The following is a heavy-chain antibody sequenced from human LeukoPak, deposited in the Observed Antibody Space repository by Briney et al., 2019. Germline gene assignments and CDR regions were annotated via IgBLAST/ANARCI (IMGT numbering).Heavy chain of an antibody. CDR3: ASARRPTGTTDY. J-gene: IGHJ4*02. D-gene: IGHD1-1*01. Sequence: SETLSLTCTVSGGSISSYYWSWIRQPAGKGLEWIGRIYTSGSTNYNPSLKSRVTISVDTSKNQFSLKLSSVTAADTAVYYCASARRPTGTTDYWGQGTLVTVSS. V-gene: IGHV4-4*07. CDR2: IYTSGST. CDR1: GGSISSYY.